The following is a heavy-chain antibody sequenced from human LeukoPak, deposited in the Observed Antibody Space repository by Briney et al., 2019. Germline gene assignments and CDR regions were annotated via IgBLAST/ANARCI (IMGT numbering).Heavy chain of an antibody. CDR2: IKEDGSEK. V-gene: IGHV3-7*03. J-gene: IGHJ3*02. CDR1: GITASNFY. D-gene: IGHD3-10*01. Sequence: GALRLSCAASGITASNFYMMWVRQAPGKGLEWVAKIKEDGSEKYYVDSVKGRFTVSRDNVKNSLFLQMNSLRVEDTAAYYCARLHSAVYYGDAFDIWGQGTMVTVSS. CDR3: ARLHSAVYYGDAFDI.